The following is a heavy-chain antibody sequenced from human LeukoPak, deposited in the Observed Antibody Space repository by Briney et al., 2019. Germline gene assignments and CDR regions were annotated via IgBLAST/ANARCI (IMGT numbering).Heavy chain of an antibody. CDR3: ASLWPYQLSAFDI. J-gene: IGHJ3*02. CDR2: INHSGST. CDR1: GGSFSGYY. V-gene: IGHV4-34*01. D-gene: IGHD2-2*01. Sequence: PSETLSLTCAVYGGSFSGYYWSWIRQPPGKGLEWIGEINHSGSTNYNPSLKSRVTISVDTSKNQFSLKLSSVTAADTAVYCCASLWPYQLSAFDIWGQGTMVTVSS.